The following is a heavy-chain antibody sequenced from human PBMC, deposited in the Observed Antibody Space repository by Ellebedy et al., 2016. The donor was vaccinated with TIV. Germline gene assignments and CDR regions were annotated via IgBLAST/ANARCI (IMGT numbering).Heavy chain of an antibody. CDR1: GYSFTNHW. V-gene: IGHV5-51*01. CDR3: ARRARNGFNQGPFDY. Sequence: KVSCKGSGYSFTNHWIGWVRQMPGRGLEWMGTIYPGDSDTRYSPSFQGQVTISADKSISTAYLQWSRLRASDTAIYYCARRARNGFNQGPFDYWGQGTLVTVSS. CDR2: IYPGDSDT. D-gene: IGHD5-24*01. J-gene: IGHJ4*02.